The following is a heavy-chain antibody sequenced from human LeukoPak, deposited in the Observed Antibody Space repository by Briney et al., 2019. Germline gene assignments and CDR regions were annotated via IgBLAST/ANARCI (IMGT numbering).Heavy chain of an antibody. CDR2: IYYSGST. CDR1: GDSISSYY. Sequence: SETLSLTCTVSGDSISSYYWSWIRQPPGKGLEWIGYIYYSGSTNYNPSLKSRVTISVDTSKNQFSLKLSSVTAADTAVYYCAGWDYKGFDYWGQGTLVTVSS. V-gene: IGHV4-59*01. D-gene: IGHD4-11*01. CDR3: AGWDYKGFDY. J-gene: IGHJ4*02.